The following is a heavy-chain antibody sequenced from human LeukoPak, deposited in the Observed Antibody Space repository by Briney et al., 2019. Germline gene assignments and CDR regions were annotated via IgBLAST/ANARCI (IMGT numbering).Heavy chain of an antibody. V-gene: IGHV3-15*01. CDR3: TTCVPITPDFDY. Sequence: GGSLRLSCAASGVTFSNAWMSWVRQPPGKGREWVGRIKSKTDGGTTDYASPVKGRFTISRDNSKNPLYLQMNRLKPEDTAVYYCTTCVPITPDFDYWGQGTLVTVSS. CDR2: IKSKTDGGTT. J-gene: IGHJ4*02. CDR1: GVTFSNAW.